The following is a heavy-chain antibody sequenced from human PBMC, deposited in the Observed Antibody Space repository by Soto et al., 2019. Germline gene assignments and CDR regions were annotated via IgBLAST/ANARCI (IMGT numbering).Heavy chain of an antibody. V-gene: IGHV1-18*04. CDR1: VSTLTTYG. CDR3: EREGSNRGRWWLEA. CDR2: ISGNNENT. J-gene: IGHJ4*02. Sequence: ASVXVSCKTSVSTLTTYGITCVLQAPGQGLEWMGWISGNNENTEYAQNFQGRVTMTTETYTRTAYMELRSLRSDDTDVYYCEREGSNRGRWWLEAWGQGTLV. D-gene: IGHD2-15*01.